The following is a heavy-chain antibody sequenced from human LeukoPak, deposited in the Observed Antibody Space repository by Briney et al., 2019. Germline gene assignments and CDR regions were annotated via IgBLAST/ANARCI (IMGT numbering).Heavy chain of an antibody. J-gene: IGHJ4*02. V-gene: IGHV3-7*01. CDR1: GFTFNSFW. Sequence: PGGSLRLSCAASGFTFNSFWMSWVRQAPGKGLEWVGNINQFGSEKYYVDSVEGRFTISRDNAKNSLYLHMASLRAEDTGVYYCARGQLLDYWGQGTLVTASS. D-gene: IGHD2-2*01. CDR2: INQFGSEK. CDR3: ARGQLLDY.